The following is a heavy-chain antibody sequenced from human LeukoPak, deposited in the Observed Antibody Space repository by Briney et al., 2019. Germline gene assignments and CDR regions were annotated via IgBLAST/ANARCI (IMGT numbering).Heavy chain of an antibody. Sequence: GGSLRLSCAASGFTFSSYGMHWVRQAPGKGLEWVAFIRYDGSNKYYADSVKGRFTISRDNAKNTLYLQMNSLRTDDTAVYYCARVSSGEQWLAFDYWGQGILVTVFS. CDR3: ARVSSGEQWLAFDY. CDR1: GFTFSSYG. V-gene: IGHV3-30*02. J-gene: IGHJ4*02. CDR2: IRYDGSNK. D-gene: IGHD6-19*01.